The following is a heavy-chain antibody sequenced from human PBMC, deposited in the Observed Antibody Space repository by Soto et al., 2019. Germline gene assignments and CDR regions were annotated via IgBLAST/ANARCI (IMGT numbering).Heavy chain of an antibody. CDR3: ARGTMTTVTYAVLDY. J-gene: IGHJ4*02. Sequence: ASVKVSCKASGYTFTGYYMHWVRQAPGQGLEWMGWINPNSGGTNYAQKFQGWVTMTRDTSISTAYMELSRLRSDDTAVYYCARGTMTTVTYAVLDYWGQGTLVTVSS. D-gene: IGHD4-4*01. CDR1: GYTFTGYY. V-gene: IGHV1-2*04. CDR2: INPNSGGT.